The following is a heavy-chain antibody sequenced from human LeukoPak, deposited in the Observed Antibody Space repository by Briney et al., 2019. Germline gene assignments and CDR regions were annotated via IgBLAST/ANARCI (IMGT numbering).Heavy chain of an antibody. D-gene: IGHD3-3*01. V-gene: IGHV1-8*02. J-gene: IGHJ5*02. CDR2: VDPNSGDT. CDR3: ARGKRSWSTYFTDNWFAP. CDR1: GYNFINYD. Sequence: EASVKVSCKASGYNFINYDINWVRQAAGQGLEWMGWVDPNSGDTDFAPKFQGRVTMTRDTSINTVYLNLSSLTSEDTAVYFCARGKRSWSTYFTDNWFAPWGQGTLVTVSS.